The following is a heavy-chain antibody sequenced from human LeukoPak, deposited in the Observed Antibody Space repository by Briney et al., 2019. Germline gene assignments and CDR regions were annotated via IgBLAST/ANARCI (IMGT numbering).Heavy chain of an antibody. Sequence: GGSLRLSCAASGFTFSSYSMNWVRQAPGKGLEWVSSISSSSSYIYYADSVKGRFTISRDNAKNSLYLQMNSLRAEDTAVYYCARDLGNSSSWFYWGQGTLVTVPS. CDR3: ARDLGNSSSWFY. CDR1: GFTFSSYS. V-gene: IGHV3-21*01. D-gene: IGHD6-13*01. J-gene: IGHJ4*02. CDR2: ISSSSSYI.